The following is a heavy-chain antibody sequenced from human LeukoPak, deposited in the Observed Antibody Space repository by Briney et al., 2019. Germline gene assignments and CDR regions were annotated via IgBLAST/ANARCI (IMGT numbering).Heavy chain of an antibody. J-gene: IGHJ4*02. CDR2: IYPGDSDT. Sequence: RHGESLKISCKGSGYSFTSYWIGWVRQMPGKGLEWMGIIYPGDSDTRYSPSFQGQVTISADKSISTAYLQWSSLKASDTAMYYCARLEAIVVVPAVYFDYWGQGTLVTVSS. D-gene: IGHD2-2*01. CDR1: GYSFTSYW. V-gene: IGHV5-51*01. CDR3: ARLEAIVVVPAVYFDY.